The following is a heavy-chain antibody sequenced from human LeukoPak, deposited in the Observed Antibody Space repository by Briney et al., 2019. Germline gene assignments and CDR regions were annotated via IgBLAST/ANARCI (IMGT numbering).Heavy chain of an antibody. CDR2: ITSSSSSI. CDR3: ARDLAWGAY. Sequence: SGGSLRLSCVASGFTFSIYTMSWVRQAPGKGPEWVSSITSSSSSIYSADSVKGRLTISRDNAKNSQYLEMNSLRDEDTAVYYCARDLAWGAYWGQGTLVTVSS. V-gene: IGHV3-21*01. D-gene: IGHD4/OR15-4a*01. J-gene: IGHJ4*02. CDR1: GFTFSIYT.